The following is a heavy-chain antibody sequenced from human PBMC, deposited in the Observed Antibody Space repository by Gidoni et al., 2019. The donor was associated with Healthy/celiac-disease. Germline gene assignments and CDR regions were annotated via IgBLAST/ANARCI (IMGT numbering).Heavy chain of an antibody. Sequence: EVQLVESGGGLVQPGGSLRLSCAASGFTFSSYEINWVRQAPGKGLEWVSYISSSGSTIYYADSVKGRFTISRDNAKNSLYLQMNSLRAEDTAVYYCARTVVTAVNWFDPWGQGTLVTVSS. V-gene: IGHV3-48*03. J-gene: IGHJ5*02. CDR1: GFTFSSYE. D-gene: IGHD2-21*02. CDR2: ISSSGSTI. CDR3: ARTVVTAVNWFDP.